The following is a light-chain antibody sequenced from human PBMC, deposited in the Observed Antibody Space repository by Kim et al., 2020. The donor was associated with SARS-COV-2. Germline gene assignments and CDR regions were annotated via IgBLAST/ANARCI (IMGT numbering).Light chain of an antibody. CDR2: DAS. CDR3: QYSVT. V-gene: IGKV3-11*01. Sequence: EIVLTQSPATLSLSPGERATLSCRASQSVGSSLAWYQQKPGQSPRLLIYDASNRTTGITARFSGSGSWTDFALAISSLEPDDLATYYCQYSVTFGQGTKREI. CDR1: QSVGSS. J-gene: IGKJ2*01.